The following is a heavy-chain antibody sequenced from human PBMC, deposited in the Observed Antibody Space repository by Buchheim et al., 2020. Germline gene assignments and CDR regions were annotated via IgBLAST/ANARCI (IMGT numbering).Heavy chain of an antibody. V-gene: IGHV4-34*01. Sequence: QVQLQQWGAGLLKPSETLSLTCAVYGGSFSGYYWSWIRQPPGKGLEWIGEINHSGSTNYNPSLKSRVTISVDTYKNQFSLQLSSVTAADTAVYYCARENGYYYYGMDVWGQGTT. D-gene: IGHD1-1*01. J-gene: IGHJ6*02. CDR3: ARENGYYYYGMDV. CDR2: INHSGST. CDR1: GGSFSGYY.